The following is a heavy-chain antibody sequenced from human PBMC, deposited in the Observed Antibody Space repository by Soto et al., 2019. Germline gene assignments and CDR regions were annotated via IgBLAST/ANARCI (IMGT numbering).Heavy chain of an antibody. Sequence: SETLSLTCAVSGDSISSSHWWSWVRQPPGKGLEWIGEIYHSGSTNYNPSLKSRVTISVDKPKNQFSLKLSSVTAADTAVYYCARVGGSGSYYRYYYYGMDVWGQGTTLTVSS. D-gene: IGHD3-10*01. J-gene: IGHJ6*02. V-gene: IGHV4-4*02. CDR1: GDSISSSHW. CDR2: IYHSGST. CDR3: ARVGGSGSYYRYYYYGMDV.